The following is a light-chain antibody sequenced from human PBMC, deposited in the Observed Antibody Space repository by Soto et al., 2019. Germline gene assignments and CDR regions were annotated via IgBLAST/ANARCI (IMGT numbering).Light chain of an antibody. CDR1: SSDVGGYNN. CDR3: DSYTSSRAYV. J-gene: IGLJ1*01. CDR2: EVS. V-gene: IGLV2-14*01. Sequence: QSALTQPASVSGSPGQSITISCTGTSSDVGGYNNVSWYQQQAGKAPKLIIHEVSNRPSGVSNRFSGSKSGNTASLTISGLQAEDEADYYCDSYTSSRAYVFGIGTKLTVL.